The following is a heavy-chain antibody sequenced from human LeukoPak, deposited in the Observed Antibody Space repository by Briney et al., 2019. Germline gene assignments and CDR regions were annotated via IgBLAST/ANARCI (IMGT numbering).Heavy chain of an antibody. J-gene: IGHJ4*02. Sequence: GGSLRLSCAASGFTFSLYGIHWVRQAPGKGLEWVAFIQNDGSNKYYADSVKGRFTISRDNSKNTLYLQMNSLRPDDTAMYYCATDRIVLVTATFDYWGQGTLVTVSS. V-gene: IGHV3-30*02. CDR2: IQNDGSNK. CDR3: ATDRIVLVTATFDY. CDR1: GFTFSLYG. D-gene: IGHD2-21*02.